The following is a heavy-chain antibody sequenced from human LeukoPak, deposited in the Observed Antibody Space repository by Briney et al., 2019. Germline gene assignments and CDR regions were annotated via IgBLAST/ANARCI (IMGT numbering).Heavy chain of an antibody. V-gene: IGHV4-39*01. D-gene: IGHD3-16*02. Sequence: SETLSLTCTVSGDSISSRDYWWGWIRQPPGKGLEWIGSIYYSGGIYYNPSLKSRVTISVETSKNQFSLRLSSVTAADTALYYCAMGLRLGELSLWGQGTLVTVSS. J-gene: IGHJ4*02. CDR1: GDSISSRDYW. CDR2: IYYSGGI. CDR3: AMGLRLGELSL.